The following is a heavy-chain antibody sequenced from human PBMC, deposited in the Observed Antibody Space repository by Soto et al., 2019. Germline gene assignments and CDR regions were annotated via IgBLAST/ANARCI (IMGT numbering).Heavy chain of an antibody. D-gene: IGHD2-15*01. V-gene: IGHV1-3*05. J-gene: IGHJ4*02. CDR2: INAGNGNT. CDR3: ARGVAVAAAFDH. CDR1: GYTFTGYA. Sequence: QVQLVQSGAEEKKPGASVKVSCKASGYTFTGYAMHWVRQAPGQRLEWMGWINAGNGNTKYSQKFEGRVTITRDTAASTASMEPSMARSEATAVYYCARGVAVAAAFDHWGQGTLVTVSS.